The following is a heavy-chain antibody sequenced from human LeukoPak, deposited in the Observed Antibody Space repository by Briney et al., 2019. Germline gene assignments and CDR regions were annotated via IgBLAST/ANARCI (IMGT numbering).Heavy chain of an antibody. Sequence: QPGGSLRLSCAASGFTFSSYWMSWVRQAPGKGLEWVANIKQDGSEKYYVDSVKGRFTISRDNAKNSLYLQMNSLRAEDTAVYYCARDGMVRGVDYYYYYMDVWGKGTTVTVSS. V-gene: IGHV3-7*01. CDR1: GFTFSSYW. D-gene: IGHD3-10*01. J-gene: IGHJ6*03. CDR3: ARDGMVRGVDYYYYYMDV. CDR2: IKQDGSEK.